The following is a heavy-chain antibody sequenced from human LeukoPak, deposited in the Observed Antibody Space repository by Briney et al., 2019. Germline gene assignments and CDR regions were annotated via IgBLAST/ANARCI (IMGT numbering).Heavy chain of an antibody. J-gene: IGHJ5*02. CDR3: ARHTYDSSGYNWFDP. D-gene: IGHD3-22*01. CDR2: IYYTGST. Sequence: SETLSLTCTVSGGFISSSSRYWGWIRLPPGKGQEWIGSIYYTGSTYYNPSLKSRFPISLDTSEDQFSLNVSSLTAADPAVYYCARHTYDSSGYNWFDPWGQGTLVTVSS. CDR1: GGFISSSSRY. V-gene: IGHV4-39*01.